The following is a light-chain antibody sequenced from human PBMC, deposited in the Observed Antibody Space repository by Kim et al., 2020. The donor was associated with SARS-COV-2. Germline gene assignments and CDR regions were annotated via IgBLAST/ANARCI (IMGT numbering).Light chain of an antibody. CDR3: SSYAGSNNLRV. V-gene: IGLV2-8*01. J-gene: IGLJ1*01. Sequence: SVTSSSTASSSDVRSYNNVSWYQQHPGQAPHLMIYEVSKRPAGVPDRFSGSKSGNTASLTVSGLQAEDEADYYCSSYAGSNNLRVFGTGSKVTVL. CDR2: EVS. CDR1: SSDVRSYNN.